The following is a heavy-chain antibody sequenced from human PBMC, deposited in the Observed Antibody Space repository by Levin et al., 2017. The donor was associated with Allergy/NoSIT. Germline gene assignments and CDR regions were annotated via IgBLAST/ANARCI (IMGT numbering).Heavy chain of an antibody. CDR2: INPSGGST. V-gene: IGHV1-46*01. CDR1: GYTFTSYY. D-gene: IGHD6-13*01. CDR3: ARDLAGSQQLVPGAFDI. J-gene: IGHJ3*02. Sequence: ASVKVSCKASGYTFTSYYMHWVRQAPGQGLEWMGIINPSGGSTSYAQKFQGRVTMTRDTSTSTVYMELSSLRSEDTAVYYCARDLAGSQQLVPGAFDIWGQGTMVTVSS.